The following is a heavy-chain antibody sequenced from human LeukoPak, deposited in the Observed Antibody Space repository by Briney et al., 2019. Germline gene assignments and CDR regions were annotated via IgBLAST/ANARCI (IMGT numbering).Heavy chain of an antibody. Sequence: SQTLSLTCAISGDSVSSNSAAWNWIRQSPSRGLEWLGRTYYRSKWYNDYAVSVKSRITINPDTSKSQFSLQLNSVTPEDTAVYYCARDRMLGSSWLYYFDYWGQGTLVTVSS. D-gene: IGHD6-13*01. CDR3: ARDRMLGSSWLYYFDY. CDR2: TYYRSKWYN. V-gene: IGHV6-1*01. J-gene: IGHJ4*02. CDR1: GDSVSSNSAA.